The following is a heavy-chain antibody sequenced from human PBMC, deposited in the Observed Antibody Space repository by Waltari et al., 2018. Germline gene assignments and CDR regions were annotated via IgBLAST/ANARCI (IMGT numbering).Heavy chain of an antibody. CDR3: ARLGAYDFWSGPHGFDP. CDR2: IYPGDSAT. Sequence: EVQLVQSGAEVKKPGESLKISCKGSGYSFTSYWIGWVRQMPGKGLEWMGIIYPGDSATRYSPSFEGQVTISADKSISTAYLQWSSLKASDTAMYYGARLGAYDFWSGPHGFDPWGQGTLVTVSS. V-gene: IGHV5-51*01. CDR1: GYSFTSYW. D-gene: IGHD3-3*01. J-gene: IGHJ5*02.